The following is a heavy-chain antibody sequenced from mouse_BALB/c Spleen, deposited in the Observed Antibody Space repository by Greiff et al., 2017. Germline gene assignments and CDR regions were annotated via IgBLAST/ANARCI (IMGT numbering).Heavy chain of an antibody. Sequence: VQVVESGPQLVRPGASVKISCKASGYSFTSYWMHWVKQRPGQGLEWIGMIDPSDSETRLNQKFKDKATLTVDKSSSTAYMQLSSPTSEDSAVYYCARQGGWFPFAYWGQGTLVTVSA. V-gene: IGHV1S126*01. CDR1: GYSFTSYW. J-gene: IGHJ3*01. CDR3: ARQGGWFPFAY. CDR2: IDPSDSET. D-gene: IGHD2-3*01.